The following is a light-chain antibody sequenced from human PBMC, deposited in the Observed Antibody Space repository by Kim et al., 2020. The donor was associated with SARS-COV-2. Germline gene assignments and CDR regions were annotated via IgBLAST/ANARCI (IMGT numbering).Light chain of an antibody. Sequence: SSELTQPPSVSVSPGQTASITCSGDKLGHKYACWYQQKPGQSPVLVIYQDSKRPSGIPERFSGSNSGNTATLTISGTQAMDEADYYCQAWDSSTCVFGTGTKVTVL. CDR2: QDS. J-gene: IGLJ1*01. CDR1: KLGHKY. CDR3: QAWDSSTCV. V-gene: IGLV3-1*01.